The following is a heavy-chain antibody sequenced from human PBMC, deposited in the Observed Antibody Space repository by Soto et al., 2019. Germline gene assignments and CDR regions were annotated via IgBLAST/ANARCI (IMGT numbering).Heavy chain of an antibody. CDR2: INHSGST. CDR1: GGSFSGFY. Sequence: SETLSLTCAVYGGSFSGFYWNWIRLPPGKGLEWIGEINHSGSTNYNPSLKSRVTISLDTSKNQFSLKLTSVTAADTAVYYCARGLSITMVRGVPYYYYSYMDVWGKGTTVTVSS. J-gene: IGHJ6*03. V-gene: IGHV4-34*01. CDR3: ARGLSITMVRGVPYYYYSYMDV. D-gene: IGHD3-10*01.